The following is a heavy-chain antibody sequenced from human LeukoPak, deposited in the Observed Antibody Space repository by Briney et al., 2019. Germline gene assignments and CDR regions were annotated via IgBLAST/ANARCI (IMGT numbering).Heavy chain of an antibody. V-gene: IGHV3-74*01. Sequence: GSLRLSCAASGFTFSSYWMHWVRQAPGKGLVWVSRINSDGSSTSYADSVKGRFTISRDNAKNTLYLQMNSLRAEDTAVYYCASYHDSSGYLFDYWGQGALVTVSS. CDR3: ASYHDSSGYLFDY. CDR1: GFTFSSYW. J-gene: IGHJ4*02. D-gene: IGHD3-22*01. CDR2: INSDGSST.